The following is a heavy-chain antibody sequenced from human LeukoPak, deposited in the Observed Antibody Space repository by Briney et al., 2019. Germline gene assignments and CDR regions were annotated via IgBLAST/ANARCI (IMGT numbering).Heavy chain of an antibody. CDR1: AFTFSSYA. CDR2: ISGSGGST. CDR3: AKGLDYYYYGMDV. J-gene: IGHJ6*02. Sequence: PGGSLRLSCAASAFTFSSYAMSWVRQAPGKGLEWVSAISGSGGSTYYADSVKGRFTISRDNSKNTLYLQMNSLRAEDTAVYYCAKGLDYYYYGMDVWGQGTTVTVSS. V-gene: IGHV3-23*01.